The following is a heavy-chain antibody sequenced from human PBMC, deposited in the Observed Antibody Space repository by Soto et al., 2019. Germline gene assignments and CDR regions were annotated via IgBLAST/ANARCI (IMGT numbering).Heavy chain of an antibody. D-gene: IGHD3-22*01. CDR2: ISYDGGNK. V-gene: IGHV3-30*18. Sequence: LRLSCAASGFNFRSYGMHWVRQAPGRGLEWLAVISYDGGNKYSADSVKGRFTISRDNSKNTLYLQMNSLRAEDTAVYYCAKDPRGYSKKHYYGMDVWGQGTTVTAP. CDR1: GFNFRSYG. J-gene: IGHJ6*02. CDR3: AKDPRGYSKKHYYGMDV.